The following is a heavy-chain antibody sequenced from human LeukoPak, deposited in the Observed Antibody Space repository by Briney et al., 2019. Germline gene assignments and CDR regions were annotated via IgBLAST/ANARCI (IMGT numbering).Heavy chain of an antibody. CDR1: GGSISSYY. CDR3: ARGLGSGSYDYYYGMDV. Sequence: PSETLSLTCTVSGGSISSYYWSWIRQPPGKGLEWIGYIYYSGSTNYNPSLKSRVTISVDTSKNQFSLKLSSVTAADTAVYYCARGLGSGSYDYYYGMDVWGQGTTVTVSS. D-gene: IGHD3-10*01. V-gene: IGHV4-59*08. CDR2: IYYSGST. J-gene: IGHJ6*02.